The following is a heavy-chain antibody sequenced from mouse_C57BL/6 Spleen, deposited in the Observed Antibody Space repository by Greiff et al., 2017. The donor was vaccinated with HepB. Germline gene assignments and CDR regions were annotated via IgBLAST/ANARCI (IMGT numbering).Heavy chain of an antibody. Sequence: QVQLKQSGAELVRPGTSVKMSCKASGYTFTNYWIGWAKQRPGHGLEWIGDIYPGGGYTNYNEKFKGKATLTADKSSSTAYMQFSSLTSEDSAIYYCARRDYGSSYDYAMDYWGQGTSVTVSS. CDR3: ARRDYGSSYDYAMDY. CDR2: IYPGGGYT. J-gene: IGHJ4*01. D-gene: IGHD1-1*01. CDR1: GYTFTNYW. V-gene: IGHV1-63*01.